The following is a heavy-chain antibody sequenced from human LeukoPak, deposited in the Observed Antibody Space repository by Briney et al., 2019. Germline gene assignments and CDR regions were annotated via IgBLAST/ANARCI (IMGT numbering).Heavy chain of an antibody. D-gene: IGHD3-22*01. Sequence: GGSLRLSCAASGFTFSSYGMHWVRQAPGKGLEWVAVISYDGSNKYYGDSVKGRFTISRDSSKNTLYLQMNSLRAEDTAVYYCAKSYYDSSGSVIGMDVWGQGTTVTVSS. CDR1: GFTFSSYG. CDR3: AKSYYDSSGSVIGMDV. J-gene: IGHJ6*02. CDR2: ISYDGSNK. V-gene: IGHV3-30*18.